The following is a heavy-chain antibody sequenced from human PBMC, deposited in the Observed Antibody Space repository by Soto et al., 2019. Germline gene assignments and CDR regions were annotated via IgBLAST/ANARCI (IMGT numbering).Heavy chain of an antibody. V-gene: IGHV3-21*01. CDR3: ARDINANYYGSGSPLDY. CDR1: GFSFSSYS. D-gene: IGHD3-10*01. J-gene: IGHJ4*02. Sequence: EVQLVESGGGLVKPGGALRLSCAASGFSFSSYSMNWVRQAPGKGLGWVSSISSSGSYIYYADSVKGRFTISRENAKNSLYLQXNXMRAEDTAVYYCARDINANYYGSGSPLDYWGQGTLVTVSS. CDR2: ISSSGSYI.